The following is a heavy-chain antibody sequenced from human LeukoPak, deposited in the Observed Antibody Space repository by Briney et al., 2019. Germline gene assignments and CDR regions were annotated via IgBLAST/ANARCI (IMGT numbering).Heavy chain of an antibody. D-gene: IGHD6-19*01. V-gene: IGHV1-18*01. Sequence: ASVKVSCKASGYTFTSYGISWVRQAPGQGLEWMGWISAYNGNTNYAQKLQGRVTMTTDTSTSTAYMELRSLGSDDTAVYYCARVYSGWYLDWFDPWGQGTLVTVSS. J-gene: IGHJ5*02. CDR2: ISAYNGNT. CDR1: GYTFTSYG. CDR3: ARVYSGWYLDWFDP.